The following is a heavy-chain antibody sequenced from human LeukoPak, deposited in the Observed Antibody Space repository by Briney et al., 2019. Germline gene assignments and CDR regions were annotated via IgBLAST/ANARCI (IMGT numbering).Heavy chain of an antibody. D-gene: IGHD6-13*01. J-gene: IGHJ6*02. CDR2: IIPIFGTA. CDR1: GGTFSSYA. CDR3: ASSIAETYYYYGMDV. Sequence: SVKVSCKAPGGTFSSYAISWVRQAPGQGLEWMGGIIPIFGTANYAQKFQGRVTITADESTSTAYMELGSLRSEDTAVYYCASSIAETYYYYGMDVWGQGTTVTVSS. V-gene: IGHV1-69*13.